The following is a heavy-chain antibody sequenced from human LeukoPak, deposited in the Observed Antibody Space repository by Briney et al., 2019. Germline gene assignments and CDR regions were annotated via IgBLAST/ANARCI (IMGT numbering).Heavy chain of an antibody. CDR1: GYSISSGYY. CDR2: IYHSGST. Sequence: SETLSLTCTVSGYSISSGYYWDWIRQPPGKGLEWIGSIYHSGSTYYNPSLKSRVTISVDTSKNQFSLKLSSVTAADTAVYYCARRGYHYDSSGYYYYFDYWGQGTLVTVSS. CDR3: ARRGYHYDSSGYYYYFDY. V-gene: IGHV4-38-2*02. J-gene: IGHJ4*02. D-gene: IGHD3-22*01.